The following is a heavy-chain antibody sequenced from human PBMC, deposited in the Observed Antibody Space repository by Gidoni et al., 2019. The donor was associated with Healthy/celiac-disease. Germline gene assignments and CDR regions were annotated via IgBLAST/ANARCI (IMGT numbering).Heavy chain of an antibody. V-gene: IGHV3-23*01. Sequence: EVQLLESGGGLVQPGGSLRLSCAASGFTFSSHAMSWVRQAPGKGLEWVSAISGSGGSTYYADSVKGRFTISRDNSKNTLYLQMNSLRAEDTAVYYCAKDPDNWNDVGYFDYWGQGTLVTVSS. J-gene: IGHJ4*02. D-gene: IGHD1-20*01. CDR1: GFTFSSHA. CDR3: AKDPDNWNDVGYFDY. CDR2: ISGSGGST.